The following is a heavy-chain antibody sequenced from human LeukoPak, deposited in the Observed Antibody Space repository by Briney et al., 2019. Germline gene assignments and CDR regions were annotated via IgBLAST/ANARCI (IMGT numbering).Heavy chain of an antibody. V-gene: IGHV3-7*01. Sequence: GGSLRLSCAASGFTFSSYWMSWVRQAPGKGLEWVANIKKDGSEKYYVDSVKGRFTISRDNAKTSLYLQMNSLRAEDTAVYYCARDLSGVTGYTYGRGIDYWGQGALVTVSS. CDR1: GFTFSSYW. CDR3: ARDLSGVTGYTYGRGIDY. J-gene: IGHJ4*02. D-gene: IGHD5-18*01. CDR2: IKKDGSEK.